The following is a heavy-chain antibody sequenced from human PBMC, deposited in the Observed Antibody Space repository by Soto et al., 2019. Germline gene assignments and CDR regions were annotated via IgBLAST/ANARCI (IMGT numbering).Heavy chain of an antibody. D-gene: IGHD3-9*01. CDR3: VIDADVFDY. J-gene: IGHJ4*02. Sequence: EVQLVESGGGLVQPGGSLRLSCAASGFSLSSYSMNWVRQAPGKGLEWVSYISRSSSTIYYADSVKGRFTISRDNAKNSLYLQMNSLRAEDTAVYYCVIDADVFDYWGQGTLVTVSS. CDR2: ISRSSSTI. V-gene: IGHV3-48*01. CDR1: GFSLSSYS.